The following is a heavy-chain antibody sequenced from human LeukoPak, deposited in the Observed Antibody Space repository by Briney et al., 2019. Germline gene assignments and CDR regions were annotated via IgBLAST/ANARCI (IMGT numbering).Heavy chain of an antibody. CDR2: ISSSSSYI. D-gene: IGHD2-2*01. CDR1: GFTFSSYS. Sequence: GGSLRLSCAASGFTFSSYSMNWVRQAPGKGLEWVSSISSSSSYIYYADSVKGRFTISGDNSKNTLYLQMNSLRAEDTAVYYCAKDGRSSTPGYWGQGTLVTVSS. V-gene: IGHV3-21*04. CDR3: AKDGRSSTPGY. J-gene: IGHJ4*02.